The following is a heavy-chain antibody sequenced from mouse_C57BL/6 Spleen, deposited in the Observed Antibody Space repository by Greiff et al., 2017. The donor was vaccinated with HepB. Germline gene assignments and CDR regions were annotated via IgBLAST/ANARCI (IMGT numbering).Heavy chain of an antibody. CDR3: ARGGPYDYDGYYYAMDY. CDR2: ISYSGST. V-gene: IGHV3-1*01. J-gene: IGHJ4*01. CDR1: GYSITSGYD. D-gene: IGHD2-4*01. Sequence: VQLQQSGPGMVKPSQSLSLTCTVTGYSITSGYDWHWIRHFPGNKLEWMGYISYSGSTNYNPSLKSRISITHDTSKNHFFLKLNSVTTEDTATYYCARGGPYDYDGYYYAMDYWGQGTSVTVSS.